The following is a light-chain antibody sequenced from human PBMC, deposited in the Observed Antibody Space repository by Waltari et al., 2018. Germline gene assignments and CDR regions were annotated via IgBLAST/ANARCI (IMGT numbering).Light chain of an antibody. Sequence: IQMTQSPSYLSASVGDRVTITCRASQSISSYLNWYQQKPGKAPKLLIYAASSLQSGVPSRFSGSGSGTHFTLTISSLQPEDFATYYCQQTYSTPTFGGGTKVEIK. J-gene: IGKJ4*01. CDR3: QQTYSTPT. V-gene: IGKV1-39*01. CDR1: QSISSY. CDR2: AAS.